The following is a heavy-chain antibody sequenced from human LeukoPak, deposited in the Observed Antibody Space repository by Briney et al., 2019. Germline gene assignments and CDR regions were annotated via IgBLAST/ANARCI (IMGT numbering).Heavy chain of an antibody. CDR1: GYTFTSYY. CDR3: ARAVGYCSGGSCYRFYGMDV. D-gene: IGHD2-15*01. Sequence: ASVKVSCKASGYTFTSYYMHWVRQAPGQGLEWMGIINPGGGSTSYAQKFQGRVTMTRDTSTSTVYMELSSLRSEDTAVYYCARAVGYCSGGSCYRFYGMDVWGQGTTVAVSS. CDR2: INPGGGST. V-gene: IGHV1-46*01. J-gene: IGHJ6*02.